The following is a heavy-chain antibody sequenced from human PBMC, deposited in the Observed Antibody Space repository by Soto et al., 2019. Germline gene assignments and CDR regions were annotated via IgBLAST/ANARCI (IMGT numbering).Heavy chain of an antibody. D-gene: IGHD5-12*01. CDR3: ARGVRGVLDY. Sequence: QVQLVESGGGVVQPGGSLRLSCVASGFNFGNFGMHWVRQAPGKGLEWVTVISNDEKIKQDSLRGRFAIARDNSKTTLELQLTSLRAEDTAIYYCARGVRGVLDYWGQGTLVTVSS. CDR2: ISNDEKIK. J-gene: IGHJ4*02. V-gene: IGHV3-30*12. CDR1: GFNFGNFG.